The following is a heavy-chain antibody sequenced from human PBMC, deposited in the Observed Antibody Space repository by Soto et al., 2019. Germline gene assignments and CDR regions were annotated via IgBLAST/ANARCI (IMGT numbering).Heavy chain of an antibody. CDR2: IIPIFGTA. J-gene: IGHJ4*01. V-gene: IGHV1-69*13. Sequence: GASVKVSCKASGGTFSSYAISWVRQAPGQGLEWMGGIIPIFGTANYAQKFQGRVTITADESTSTAYMELSSLRSEDTAVYYCAGVFSYGSGSYYFDYWGQGTLVRVSS. D-gene: IGHD3-10*01. CDR3: AGVFSYGSGSYYFDY. CDR1: GGTFSSYA.